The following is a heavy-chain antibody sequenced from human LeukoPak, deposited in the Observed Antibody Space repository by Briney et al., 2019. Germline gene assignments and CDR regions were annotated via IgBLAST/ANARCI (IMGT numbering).Heavy chain of an antibody. V-gene: IGHV3-33*06. CDR3: AKSRTGHDAFDI. CDR1: GFTFSSYG. Sequence: GGSLRLSCAASGFTFSSYGMHSVRQAPGKGLQWVSIIWYDGTTKYYADSVKGRFTLSRDNSKNTMFLQMNSLRAEDTAVYYCAKSRTGHDAFDIWGQGTKVTVSS. D-gene: IGHD3/OR15-3a*01. J-gene: IGHJ3*02. CDR2: IWYDGTTK.